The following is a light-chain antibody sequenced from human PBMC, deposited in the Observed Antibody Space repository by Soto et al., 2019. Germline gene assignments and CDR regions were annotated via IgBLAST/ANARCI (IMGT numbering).Light chain of an antibody. CDR1: QSISTW. V-gene: IGKV1-5*01. CDR2: DAS. J-gene: IGKJ5*01. CDR3: QQYNSQAIT. Sequence: DIQMTQSPSTLSASVGDRVTITCRASQSISTWLAWYQQKPGKAPNLLIYDASNLGSGVPSRFSGSGSGTEFTLTISSLQPDDFATYYCQQYNSQAITFGQGTRLEIK.